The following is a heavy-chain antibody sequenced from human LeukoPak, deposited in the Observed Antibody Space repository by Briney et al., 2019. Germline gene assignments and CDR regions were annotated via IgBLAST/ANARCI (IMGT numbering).Heavy chain of an antibody. J-gene: IGHJ5*02. CDR3: ASQSVRGFDP. CDR2: IYYSGST. V-gene: IGHV4-39*01. Sequence: SETLSLACTVSGGSISSSDYYWGWIRQPPGKGPEWIGSIYYSGSTYYNPSLKSRFTISVDTSKNQFSLRLSSVIAADTAVYYCASQSVRGFDPWGQGTLVTVSS. CDR1: GGSISSSDYY.